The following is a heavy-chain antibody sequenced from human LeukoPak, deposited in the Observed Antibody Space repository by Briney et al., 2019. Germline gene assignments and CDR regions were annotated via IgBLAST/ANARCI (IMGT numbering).Heavy chain of an antibody. V-gene: IGHV3-7*01. Sequence: GGSLRLSCAASGFIFTNYWMSWVRQAPGKGPERVANIKQDESKTYYVDSVKGRFTISRDNAKNSLYLQMNSLRAEDTAVYYCARDASLYCSGDSCYWAFDRWGQGTLVTVSS. CDR3: ARDASLYCSGDSCYWAFDR. D-gene: IGHD2-15*01. CDR2: IKQDESKT. CDR1: GFIFTNYW. J-gene: IGHJ5*02.